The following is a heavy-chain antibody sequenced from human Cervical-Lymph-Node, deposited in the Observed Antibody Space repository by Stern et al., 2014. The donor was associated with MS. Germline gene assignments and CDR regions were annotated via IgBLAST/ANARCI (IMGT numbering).Heavy chain of an antibody. D-gene: IGHD3-16*02. V-gene: IGHV3-11*01. CDR1: GFTFSDYY. CDR2: ISGSGSSI. CDR3: ARDLAFGGVIVS. Sequence: QVQLVESGGGLVKPGGSMRLSCAASGFTFSDYYMSWIRQAPGKGLEWVSKISGSGSSINYADSVKGRFTISRDNAKNSLFLQMNSLRAEDTAMYYCARDLAFGGVIVSWGQGTLVTVSS. J-gene: IGHJ1*01.